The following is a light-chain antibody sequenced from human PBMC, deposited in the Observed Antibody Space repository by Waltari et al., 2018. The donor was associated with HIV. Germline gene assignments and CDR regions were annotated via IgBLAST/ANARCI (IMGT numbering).Light chain of an antibody. CDR1: INNVGNQG. CDR3: SSWDSRLSAWV. V-gene: IGLV10-54*01. Sequence: QSGLTQPPSGSKSLRHTAIFTCDGDINNVGNQGAACFQQHQGRPPKLLSYLNNNQPSSVSGRFSASMSADTGYLYNALLQSDDQADYFCSSWDSRLSAWVFGGGSRLTVL. CDR2: LNN. J-gene: IGLJ3*02.